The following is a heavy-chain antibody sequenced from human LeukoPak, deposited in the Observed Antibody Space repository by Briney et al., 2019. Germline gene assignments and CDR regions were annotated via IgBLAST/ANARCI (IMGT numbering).Heavy chain of an antibody. D-gene: IGHD3-22*01. V-gene: IGHV3-15*01. CDR3: ARDGGGVIVVPGYAFDI. CDR1: GFTFSNPW. Sequence: GGSLRLSCAASGFTFSNPWMTWVRQAPGKGLEWVGRIKSKTDGGTADYAAPVEGRFTISRDDSKNTLYLQMNSLRAEDTAVYYCARDGGGVIVVPGYAFDIWGQGTMVTVSS. J-gene: IGHJ3*02. CDR2: IKSKTDGGTA.